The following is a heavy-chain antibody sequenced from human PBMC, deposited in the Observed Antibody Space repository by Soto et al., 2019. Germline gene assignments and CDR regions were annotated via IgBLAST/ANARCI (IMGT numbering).Heavy chain of an antibody. CDR2: ISSSSSYI. D-gene: IGHD2-2*01. CDR1: GFTFSSYS. V-gene: IGHV3-21*01. Sequence: PGGSLRLSCAASGFTFSSYSMNWVRQAPGKGLEWVSSISSSSSYIYYADSVKGRFTISRDNAKNSLYLQMNSLRAEDTAVYYCARDRGCSSTSCYGENTNWFDPWGQGTLVTVSS. J-gene: IGHJ5*02. CDR3: ARDRGCSSTSCYGENTNWFDP.